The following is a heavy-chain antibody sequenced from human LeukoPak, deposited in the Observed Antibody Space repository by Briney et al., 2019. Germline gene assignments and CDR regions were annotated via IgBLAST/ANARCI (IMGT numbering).Heavy chain of an antibody. CDR1: GFTVSSNY. CDR3: AREEDGGYFDY. J-gene: IGHJ4*02. V-gene: IGHV3-66*01. CDR2: IYSGGST. D-gene: IGHD3-16*01. Sequence: PGGSLRLSCAASGFTVSSNYMSWVRQAPGKGLEWVSVIYSGGSTYYADSVKGRFTISRDNSKNTLYLQMNSLRAEDTAVYYCAREEDGGYFDYWGQGTLVTVSS.